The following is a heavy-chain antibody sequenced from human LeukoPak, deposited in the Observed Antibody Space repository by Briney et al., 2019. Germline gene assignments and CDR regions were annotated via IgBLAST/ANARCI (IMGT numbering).Heavy chain of an antibody. V-gene: IGHV3-48*04. CDR1: GFTFSSYD. D-gene: IGHD1/OR15-1a*01. CDR3: ARVSGGRTEYFDS. Sequence: GGSLRLSCAASGFTFSSYDMNWGRQAPGPGLEWVSYITGSSRIIYYADSVKGRFTISRDDAKASLYLQMNSLRAEDTAVYYCARVSGGRTEYFDSWGQGTLVTVSS. CDR2: ITGSSRII. J-gene: IGHJ4*02.